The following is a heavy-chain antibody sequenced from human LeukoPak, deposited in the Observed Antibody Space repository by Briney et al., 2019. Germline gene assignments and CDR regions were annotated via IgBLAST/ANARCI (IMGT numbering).Heavy chain of an antibody. D-gene: IGHD4-23*01. CDR3: ARHNVYRGTHAFDI. V-gene: IGHV4-39*01. Sequence: PSETLSLTCTVSGGSISSSSYYWGWIRQPPGKGLEWIGSIYYSGSTYYNPSLKSRVTISVDTSKNQFSLKLSSVTAADTAVYYCARHNVYRGTHAFDIWGQGTMVTVSS. J-gene: IGHJ3*02. CDR2: IYYSGST. CDR1: GGSISSSSYY.